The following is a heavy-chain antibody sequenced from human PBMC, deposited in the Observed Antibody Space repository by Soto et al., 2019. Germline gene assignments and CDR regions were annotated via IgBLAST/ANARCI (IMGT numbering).Heavy chain of an antibody. J-gene: IGHJ5*02. CDR3: ARLSRPNYYDTSGFFMDNWFDP. V-gene: IGHV1-69*01. CDR1: GGTFNSYD. CDR2: IIPIVETP. D-gene: IGHD3-22*01. Sequence: QVQLVQSGAEVKKPGSSMKVSCKASGGTFNSYDINWVRQAPGQGLEWMGGIIPIVETPKYAQKFQGRVTITADEATNTVYMELSSLRTEDTAMYYCARLSRPNYYDTSGFFMDNWFDPWGQGTLVTVSS.